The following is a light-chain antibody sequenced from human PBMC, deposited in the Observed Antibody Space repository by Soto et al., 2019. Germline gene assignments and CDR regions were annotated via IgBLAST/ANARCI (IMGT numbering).Light chain of an antibody. CDR3: CSYAGSSTLDV. CDR1: STDVGTYNL. J-gene: IGLJ1*01. Sequence: QSALTQPASVSGSPGQSITISCTGTSTDVGTYNLVSWYQQHPGEAPKFMIYEVSKRPSGVSNRFSGSKSGNTASLTISGLQAEDEADYYCCSYAGSSTLDVFGTGTKLTVL. CDR2: EVS. V-gene: IGLV2-23*02.